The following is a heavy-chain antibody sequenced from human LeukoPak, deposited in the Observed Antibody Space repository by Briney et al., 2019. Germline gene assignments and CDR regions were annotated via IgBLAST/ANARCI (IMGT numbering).Heavy chain of an antibody. CDR1: GFTFSSYS. D-gene: IGHD4-23*01. J-gene: IGHJ4*02. Sequence: GSLRLSCAASGFTFSSYSMNWVRQAPGKGLEWIGEINHSGSTNYNPSLKSRVTISVDTSKNQFSLKLSSVTAADTAVYYCARDLLNEGNHLDYWGQGTLVTVSS. CDR3: ARDLLNEGNHLDY. CDR2: INHSGST. V-gene: IGHV4-34*01.